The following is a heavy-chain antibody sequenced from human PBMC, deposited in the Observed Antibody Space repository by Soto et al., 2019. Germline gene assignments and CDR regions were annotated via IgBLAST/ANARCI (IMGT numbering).Heavy chain of an antibody. V-gene: IGHV4-34*01. D-gene: IGHD3-3*01. CDR3: XXXXXFWSGYSVNWFDS. CDR2: INHSGTT. J-gene: IGHJ5*01. CDR1: RASFNDYY. Sequence: QVQLQQWGAGLLKPSETLSLTCAVYRASFNDYYWSWIRQPPGKGLEWIGAINHSGTTNYNPSLKSRVTIXVXPXKYQFSLKLSSVTXXDXXXXXXXXXXXFWSGYSVNWFDS.